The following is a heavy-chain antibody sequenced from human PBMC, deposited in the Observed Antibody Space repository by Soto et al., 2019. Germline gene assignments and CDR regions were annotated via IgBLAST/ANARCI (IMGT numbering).Heavy chain of an antibody. CDR3: TRSSDSGPYCGGVDV. CDR2: IKRDGSET. D-gene: IGHD1-26*01. V-gene: IGHV3-7*03. CDR1: GFTFSSYW. Sequence: GGSLRLSCAASGFTFSSYWMSWVRQAPGKGLEWVASIKRDGSETYYVDSVKSRFTISRDNAKNSLFLQINSLRAEDTAVFYCTRSSDSGPYCGGVDVWGLGTMVTVS. J-gene: IGHJ6*02.